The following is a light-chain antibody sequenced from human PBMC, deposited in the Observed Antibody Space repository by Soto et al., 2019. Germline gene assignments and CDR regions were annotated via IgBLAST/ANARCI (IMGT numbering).Light chain of an antibody. CDR2: AAT. Sequence: IRLTQSPSSLSATEGDRVTITCRASQTIDTYVNWYQHKPGTAPKVLIYAATYLGNGVPSRFSGSGSGTYFTLTISSLQPEDLATYYCQQSYTTPLTFGGGTKVDIK. V-gene: IGKV1-39*01. J-gene: IGKJ4*01. CDR1: QTIDTY. CDR3: QQSYTTPLT.